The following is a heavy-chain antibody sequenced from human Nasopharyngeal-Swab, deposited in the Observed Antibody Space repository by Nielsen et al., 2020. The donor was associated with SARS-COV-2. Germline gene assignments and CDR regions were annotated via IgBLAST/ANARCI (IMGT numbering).Heavy chain of an antibody. D-gene: IGHD3-3*01. Sequence: ASVKVSCKASGYTFTSYDINWVRQATGQGLEWMGWMNPNSGNTGYAQKFQGRVTMTRNTSISTAYMELSSLRSEDTAVYYCARGLDFWSGSHFDYWGQGTLVTVSS. CDR2: MNPNSGNT. J-gene: IGHJ4*02. CDR3: ARGLDFWSGSHFDY. CDR1: GYTFTSYD. V-gene: IGHV1-8*01.